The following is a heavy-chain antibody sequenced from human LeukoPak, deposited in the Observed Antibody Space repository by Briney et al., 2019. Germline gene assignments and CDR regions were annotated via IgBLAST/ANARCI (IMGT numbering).Heavy chain of an antibody. CDR3: ARDPTIFYYYYYMDV. Sequence: GGSLRLSCAASGFTFSSYAMHWVRQAPGRGLEWVAVISYDGSNKYYADSVKGRFTISRDNSKNTLYLQMNSLRAEDTAVYYCARDPTIFYYYYYMDVWGKXTTVTVSS. J-gene: IGHJ6*03. CDR2: ISYDGSNK. CDR1: GFTFSSYA. V-gene: IGHV3-30*04. D-gene: IGHD1-14*01.